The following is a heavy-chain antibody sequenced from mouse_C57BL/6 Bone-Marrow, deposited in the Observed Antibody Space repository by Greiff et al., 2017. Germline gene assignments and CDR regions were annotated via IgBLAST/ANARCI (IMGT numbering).Heavy chain of an antibody. V-gene: IGHV14-2*01. J-gene: IGHJ1*03. D-gene: IGHD1-1*01. CDR2: IDPEDGAS. CDR1: GFNIKDYY. Sequence: VQLQQSGAELVKPGASVKLSCTASGFNIKDYYMHWVQQRTEQGLEWIGRIDPEDGASKYAPHFHGKATITAAPSSNTAQLQLRSLTSEDTAVYYCARKFDYYGRSYWYFDVWGTGTTVTVSS. CDR3: ARKFDYYGRSYWYFDV.